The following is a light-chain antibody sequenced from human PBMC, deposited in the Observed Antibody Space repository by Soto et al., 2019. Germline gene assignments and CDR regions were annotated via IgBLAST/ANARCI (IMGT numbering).Light chain of an antibody. CDR3: QQYKRYSPYT. CDR2: KAS. CDR1: QSISSW. V-gene: IGKV1-5*03. Sequence: DIQMTQSPSTLSASVGDRVTITCRASQSISSWLAWYQQKPGKATKLLIYKASSLESGVPSRFSGSESGTEFTLTISSLQPDDFATYYCQQYKRYSPYTVGQGTKLEIK. J-gene: IGKJ2*01.